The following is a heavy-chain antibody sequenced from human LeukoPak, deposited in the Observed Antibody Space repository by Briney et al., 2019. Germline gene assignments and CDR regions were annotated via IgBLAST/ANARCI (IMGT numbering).Heavy chain of an antibody. Sequence: SQTLSLTCAVSGGSISSGGYSWSWIRQPPGKGLGWIGYIYYSGSTYYNPSLKSRVTISVDTSKNQFSLKLSSVTAADTAVYYCARDSSYYDSRGPDAFDIGGKGTMVTVSS. J-gene: IGHJ3*02. D-gene: IGHD3-22*01. CDR1: GGSISSGGYS. V-gene: IGHV4-30-2*05. CDR2: IYYSGST. CDR3: ARDSSYYDSRGPDAFDI.